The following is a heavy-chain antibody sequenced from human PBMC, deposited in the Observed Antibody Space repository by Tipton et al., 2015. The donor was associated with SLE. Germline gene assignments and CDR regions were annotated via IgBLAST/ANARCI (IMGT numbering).Heavy chain of an antibody. J-gene: IGHJ4*02. CDR3: ARDLGGAVTTSD. D-gene: IGHD4-17*01. V-gene: IGHV3-21*01. CDR1: GFTFSSHS. CDR2: ISSSSSYI. Sequence: GSLRLSCAASGFTFSSHSMNWVRQAPGKGLEWVSSISSSSSYIYYADSVKGRFTISRDNAKNSLYLQMNSLRAEDTAVYYCARDLGGAVTTSDWGQGTLVTVSS.